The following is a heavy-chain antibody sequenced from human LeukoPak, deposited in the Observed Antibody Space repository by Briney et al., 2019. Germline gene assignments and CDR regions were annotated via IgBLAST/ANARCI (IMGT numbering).Heavy chain of an antibody. V-gene: IGHV4-31*03. CDR2: IYYSGST. CDR1: GGSISSGGYY. D-gene: IGHD3-10*01. Sequence: NPSQTLSLTCTVSGGSISSGGYYWSWFRHHPGKGLEWIGYIYYSGSTYYNPSLKSRVTISVDTSKNQFSLKLSSVTAADTAVYYCARFFRHYGDHFDYWGQGTLVTVSS. CDR3: ARFFRHYGDHFDY. J-gene: IGHJ4*02.